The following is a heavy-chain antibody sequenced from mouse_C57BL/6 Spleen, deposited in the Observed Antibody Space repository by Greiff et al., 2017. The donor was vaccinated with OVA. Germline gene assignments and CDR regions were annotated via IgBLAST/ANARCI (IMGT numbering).Heavy chain of an antibody. V-gene: IGHV1-80*01. CDR2: IYPGDGDT. Sequence: VQLQESGAELVKPGASVKISCKASGYAFSSYWMNWVKQRPGKGLEWIGQIYPGDGDTNYNGKFKGKATLTADKSSSTAYMQLSSLTSEDSAVYFCAKITTVVDYYAMDYWGQGTSVTVSS. D-gene: IGHD1-1*01. CDR1: GYAFSSYW. J-gene: IGHJ4*01. CDR3: AKITTVVDYYAMDY.